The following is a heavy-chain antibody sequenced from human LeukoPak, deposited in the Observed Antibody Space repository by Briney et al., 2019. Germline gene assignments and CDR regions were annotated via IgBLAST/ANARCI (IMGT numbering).Heavy chain of an antibody. CDR3: ARDFVAVPAATSPDY. CDR2: INSDGSST. J-gene: IGHJ4*02. CDR1: GFTFSSYW. D-gene: IGHD2-2*01. V-gene: IGHV3-74*01. Sequence: GGSLRLSCAASGFTFSSYWMHWVRQAPGKGLVWVSRINSDGSSTSYADSVKGRFTISRDNAKNTLNLQMNSLRAEDTAVYYCARDFVAVPAATSPDYWGQGTLVTVSS.